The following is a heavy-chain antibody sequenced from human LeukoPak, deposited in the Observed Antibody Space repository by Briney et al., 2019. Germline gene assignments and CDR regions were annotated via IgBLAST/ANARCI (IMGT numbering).Heavy chain of an antibody. CDR2: IKSKTNGETR. CDR1: GFTLSNAW. J-gene: IGHJ4*02. V-gene: IGHV3-15*01. D-gene: IGHD5-12*01. CDR3: ASQGSGYDSPIDH. Sequence: GGSLRLSCSASGFTLSNAWMNWVRQAPGKGLEWVGLIKSKTNGETRDYAAPVKGRFTISRDDSDNTLYLQMNSLRAEDTAVYYCASQGSGYDSPIDHWGQGTLVTVSS.